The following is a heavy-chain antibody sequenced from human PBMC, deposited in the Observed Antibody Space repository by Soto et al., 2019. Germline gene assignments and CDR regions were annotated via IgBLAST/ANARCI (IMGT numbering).Heavy chain of an antibody. CDR2: IYHSGST. V-gene: IGHV4-30-2*01. D-gene: IGHD4-17*01. J-gene: IGHJ6*02. Sequence: SETLSLTCAVSGGSISSGGYSWSWIRQPPGKGLEWIGYIYHSGSTYYNPSLKSRVTISVDRSKNQFSLKLSSVTAADTAVYYCASSIFYGDYQLWYYYGMDVWGQGTTVTVSS. CDR3: ASSIFYGDYQLWYYYGMDV. CDR1: GGSISSGGYS.